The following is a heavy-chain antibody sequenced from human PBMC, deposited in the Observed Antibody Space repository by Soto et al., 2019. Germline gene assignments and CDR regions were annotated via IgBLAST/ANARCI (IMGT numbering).Heavy chain of an antibody. D-gene: IGHD3-16*01. CDR2: INHSGST. J-gene: IGHJ5*02. V-gene: IGHV4-34*01. Sequence: SETLSLTCAVYGGSFSGYYWSWIRQPPGKGLEWIGEINHSGSTNYNPSLKSRVTISVDTSKNQFSLKLSSVTAADTAVYYCARARGSLWSYNWFDPWGQGTLVTVSS. CDR1: GGSFSGYY. CDR3: ARARGSLWSYNWFDP.